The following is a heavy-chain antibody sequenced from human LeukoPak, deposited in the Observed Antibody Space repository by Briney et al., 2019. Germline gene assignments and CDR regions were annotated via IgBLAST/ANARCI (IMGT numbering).Heavy chain of an antibody. Sequence: GESLRLSCAASGFTFSSYGMHWVRQAPGKGLEWVAVIWYDGSNKYYADSVKGRFTISRDNSKNTLYLQMNSLRAEDTAVYYCARVGDYYDSSGYWGYYFDYWGQGTLVTVSS. CDR1: GFTFSSYG. V-gene: IGHV3-30*19. CDR3: ARVGDYYDSSGYWGYYFDY. CDR2: IWYDGSNK. D-gene: IGHD3-22*01. J-gene: IGHJ4*02.